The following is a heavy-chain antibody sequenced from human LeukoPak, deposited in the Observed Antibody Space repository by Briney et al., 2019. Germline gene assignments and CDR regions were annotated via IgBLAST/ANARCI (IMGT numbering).Heavy chain of an antibody. CDR3: ARTLSSSWYGGGFGY. Sequence: SETLSLTCTVSGGSISSYYWSWIRQPPGKGLERIAYIYYTGSTNYNPSLKSRVTISVDTSKNQFSLKLSSVTAADTAVYYCARTLSSSWYGGGFGYWGQGTLVTVSS. V-gene: IGHV4-59*01. CDR2: IYYTGST. J-gene: IGHJ4*02. D-gene: IGHD6-13*01. CDR1: GGSISSYY.